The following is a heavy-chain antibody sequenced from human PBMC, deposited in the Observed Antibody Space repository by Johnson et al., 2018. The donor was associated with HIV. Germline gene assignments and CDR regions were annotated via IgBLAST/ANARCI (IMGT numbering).Heavy chain of an antibody. CDR3: VRPAAAGRDDAFDI. J-gene: IGHJ3*02. D-gene: IGHD6-13*01. CDR1: GFIFSDYY. Sequence: QVQLVESGGGLVKPGGSLRLSCAASGFIFSDYYMSWIRQAPGKGLEWVSYISSSGSTIYYADSVKGRFTISRDNSKNTLYLQMNSLRAEDTAVYYCVRPAAAGRDDAFDIWGQGTMVTVSS. V-gene: IGHV3-11*04. CDR2: ISSSGSTI.